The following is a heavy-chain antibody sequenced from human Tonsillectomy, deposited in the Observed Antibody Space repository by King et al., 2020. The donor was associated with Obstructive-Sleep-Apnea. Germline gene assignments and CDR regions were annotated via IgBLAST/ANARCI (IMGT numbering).Heavy chain of an antibody. J-gene: IGHJ4*02. CDR1: GYTLTSYA. CDR2: INTGNGNT. Sequence: GQLVQSGAEVKKPGASVKVSCKASGYTLTSYAMHWVRQAPGQRLEWMGWINTGNGNTKYSQQFQGRVTITRDTSASTAYMDLSRLRSEDTAVYYCARPHGGLWFGESLRYWGQGTLVTVSS. CDR3: ARPHGGLWFGESLRY. D-gene: IGHD3-10*01. V-gene: IGHV1-3*04.